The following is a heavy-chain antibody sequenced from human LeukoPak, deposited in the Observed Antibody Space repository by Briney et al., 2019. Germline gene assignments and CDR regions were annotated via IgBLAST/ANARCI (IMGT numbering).Heavy chain of an antibody. CDR2: IKQDGSEK. D-gene: IGHD2-21*02. Sequence: GGSLRLSCAASGFTFSSYWMSWVRQAPGKGLEWVANIKQDGSEKYYVDSVKGRFTISRDNAKNSLYPQMNSLRAEDTAVYYCARDGEAYCGGDCYSDYWGQGTLVTVSS. CDR3: ARDGEAYCGGDCYSDY. J-gene: IGHJ4*02. CDR1: GFTFSSYW. V-gene: IGHV3-7*01.